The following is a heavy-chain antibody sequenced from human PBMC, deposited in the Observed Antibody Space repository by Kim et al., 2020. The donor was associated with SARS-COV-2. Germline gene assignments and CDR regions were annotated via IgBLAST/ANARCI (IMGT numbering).Heavy chain of an antibody. Sequence: GGSLRLSCAASGIAFTDAWMNWVRQAPGKGLEWVGRIKSKADGGAIDYPAPVKGRFTISRDDSKNTLFLQMNSLKTEDTGVYYCTSVGYGDYVSHYWGQGTLVTVSS. CDR2: IKSKADGGAI. CDR3: TSVGYGDYVSHY. J-gene: IGHJ4*02. V-gene: IGHV3-15*01. D-gene: IGHD4-17*01. CDR1: GIAFTDAW.